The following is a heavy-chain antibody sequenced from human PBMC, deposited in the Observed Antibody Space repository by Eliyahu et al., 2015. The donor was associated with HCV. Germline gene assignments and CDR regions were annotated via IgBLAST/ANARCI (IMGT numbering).Heavy chain of an antibody. V-gene: IGHV4-34*01. Sequence: QVQLQQWGAGLLKPSETLSLTCAVYGGSFSGYYWSWIRQPPGKGLEWIGEINHSGSTNYNPSLKSRVTISVDTSKNQFSLKLSSVTAADTAVYYCARGRHCSGGSCYSDYWGQGTLVTVSS. CDR3: ARGRHCSGGSCYSDY. CDR1: GGSFSGYY. J-gene: IGHJ4*02. CDR2: INHSGST. D-gene: IGHD2-15*01.